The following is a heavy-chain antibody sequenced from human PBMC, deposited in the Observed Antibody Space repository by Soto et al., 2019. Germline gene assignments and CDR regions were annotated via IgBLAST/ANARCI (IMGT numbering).Heavy chain of an antibody. CDR3: ARGGGVGVAGSAAFDM. J-gene: IGHJ3*02. CDR2: INPATGAA. D-gene: IGHD3-3*01. V-gene: IGHV1-2*02. CDR1: GYPVTAYY. Sequence: QLHLVQSGAVVKKPGASVTVSCSASGYPVTAYYMHWVRQAPGRGLEWMGGINPATGAAKYTPTFQGRVTMSRDKSTSTVFRELSGRTSEGAAVFYCARGGGVGVAGSAAFDMWGEGTLVTVSS.